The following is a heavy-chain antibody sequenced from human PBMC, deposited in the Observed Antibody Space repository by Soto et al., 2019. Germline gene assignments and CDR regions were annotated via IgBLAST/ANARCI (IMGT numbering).Heavy chain of an antibody. D-gene: IGHD6-13*01. CDR3: ARRGPGTYFDY. CDR2: ISGSGGST. CDR1: VFTFSSYA. J-gene: IGHJ4*02. Sequence: EVQLLDSGGGLVQPGGSLRLSCAASVFTFSSYAMNWVRQAPGKGLEWVSVISGSGGSTYYADSVKGRFTISRDNSKNTLYLQMNSLRAEDTAVYYCARRGPGTYFDYWGQGTLVTVSS. V-gene: IGHV3-23*01.